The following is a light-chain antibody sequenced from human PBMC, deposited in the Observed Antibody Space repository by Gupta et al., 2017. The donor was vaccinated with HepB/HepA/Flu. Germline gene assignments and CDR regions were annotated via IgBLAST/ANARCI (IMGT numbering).Light chain of an antibody. CDR2: RDI. CDR1: GSNIGSNF. Sequence: SVLTQAPSVSGTPGQRVTISCSGSGSNIGSNFVGWYQQCPVTAPKLLIYRDIQRPAGVPDRFSGSKSGTSASLAISGLRSEDEADYFCAAWDDSLSNVMVGGGTRVTVL. V-gene: IGLV1-47*01. J-gene: IGLJ2*01. CDR3: AAWDDSLSNVM.